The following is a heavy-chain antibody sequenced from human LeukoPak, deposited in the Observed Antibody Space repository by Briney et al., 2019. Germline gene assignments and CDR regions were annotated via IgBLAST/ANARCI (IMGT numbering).Heavy chain of an antibody. CDR3: ARQSISVPGLYYFDY. V-gene: IGHV5-51*01. CDR1: GYMFTTSW. Sequence: GESLKISCKGSGYMFTTSWIAWVRQMPGTGLEWMGIIYPGDSNPTYSNVRYSPSFQGQVTITADKSIGTAYLQWTSLKASDTAMYYCARQSISVPGLYYFDYWGQGTLVTVSS. D-gene: IGHD6-19*01. CDR2: IYPGDSNPTYSNV. J-gene: IGHJ4*02.